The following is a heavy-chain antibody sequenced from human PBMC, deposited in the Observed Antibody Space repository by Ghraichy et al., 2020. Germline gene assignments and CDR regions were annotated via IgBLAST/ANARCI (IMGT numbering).Heavy chain of an antibody. CDR3: TRELYPHQSHDFWSGYSHYFYWMDV. CDR1: KFTFSSFT. Sequence: GGSLRLSCAASKFTFSSFTLNWVRQTPGKGLEWVSSISSSGDYIYYADSVRGRFTTSRDNAKNSLFLRMDSLRAEDKAVYYCTRELYPHQSHDFWSGYSHYFYWMDVWGQGTTVTVSS. J-gene: IGHJ6*02. D-gene: IGHD3-3*01. CDR2: ISSSGDYI. V-gene: IGHV3-21*06.